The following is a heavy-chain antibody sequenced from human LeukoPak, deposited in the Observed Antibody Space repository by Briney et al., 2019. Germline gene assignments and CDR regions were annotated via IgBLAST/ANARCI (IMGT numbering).Heavy chain of an antibody. CDR2: IRYDGSNK. V-gene: IGHV3-30*02. J-gene: IGHJ4*02. CDR1: GFTFSSYG. Sequence: GGSLRLPCAASGFTFSSYGMHWVRQAPGTGLEWVAFIRYDGSNKYYADSVKGRFTISRDNSKNTLYLQMNSLRAEDTAVYYCAKATMVRGVTPFDYWGQGTLVTVSS. D-gene: IGHD3-10*01. CDR3: AKATMVRGVTPFDY.